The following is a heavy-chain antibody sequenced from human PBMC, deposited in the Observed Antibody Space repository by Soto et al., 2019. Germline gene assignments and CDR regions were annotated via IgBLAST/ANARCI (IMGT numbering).Heavy chain of an antibody. CDR3: ARVRGYVSGSYYDY. CDR2: IIPIFGTA. J-gene: IGHJ4*02. Sequence: QVQLVQSGAEVKKPGSSVKVSCKASGGTFSSYAISWVRQAPGQGLEWMGGIIPIFGTANYAQKFQGRVTITADESQSTAYLELSSLRSEDTAVYYGARVRGYVSGSYYDYWGQGTLVTVSS. V-gene: IGHV1-69*01. CDR1: GGTFSSYA. D-gene: IGHD3-10*01.